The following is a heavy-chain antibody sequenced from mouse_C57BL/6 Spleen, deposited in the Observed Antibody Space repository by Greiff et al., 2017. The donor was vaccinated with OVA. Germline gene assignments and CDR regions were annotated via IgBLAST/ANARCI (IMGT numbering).Heavy chain of an antibody. V-gene: IGHV1-19*01. CDR3: ARETGPYYFDY. D-gene: IGHD4-1*01. J-gene: IGHJ2*01. CDR1: GYTFTDYY. Sequence: VQLQQSGPVLVKPGASVKMSCKASGYTFTDYYMNWVKQSHGKSLEWIGVINPYNGGTSYNQKFKGKATLTVDKSSSTAYMELNSLTSEDSAVYYCARETGPYYFDYWGQGTTLTVSS. CDR2: INPYNGGT.